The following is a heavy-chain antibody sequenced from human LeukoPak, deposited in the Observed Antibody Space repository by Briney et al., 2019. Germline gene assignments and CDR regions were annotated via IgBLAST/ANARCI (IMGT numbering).Heavy chain of an antibody. D-gene: IGHD3-16*01. CDR1: GFTFSSHG. Sequence: GGSLRLSCAASGFTFSSHGMNWVRQAPGKGLEWVSGISPSGGITYYTDSVKGRFTISRDNSKNTQSLQMNSLRAEDTAVYYCAKHEVITFGGVPPDYWGQGTLVTVSS. CDR3: AKHEVITFGGVPPDY. V-gene: IGHV3-23*01. J-gene: IGHJ4*02. CDR2: ISPSGGIT.